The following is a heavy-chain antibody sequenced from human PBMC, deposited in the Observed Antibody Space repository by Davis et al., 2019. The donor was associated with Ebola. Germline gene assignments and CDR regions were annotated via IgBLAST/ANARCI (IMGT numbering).Heavy chain of an antibody. V-gene: IGHV1-2*06. D-gene: IGHD1-26*01. Sequence: AASVKVSCKASGYTFAAHYIHWVRQAPGQGLEWMGRINPNFGGKIYAQKFQDRVTLTIDTSINTAYMELDSLRSDDTAVYYCARGHTYGRWDDWFDPWGQGTTVTVSS. CDR1: GYTFAAHY. CDR2: INPNFGGK. CDR3: ARGHTYGRWDDWFDP. J-gene: IGHJ5*01.